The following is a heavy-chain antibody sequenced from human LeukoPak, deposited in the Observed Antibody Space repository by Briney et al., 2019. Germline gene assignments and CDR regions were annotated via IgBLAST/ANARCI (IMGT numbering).Heavy chain of an antibody. D-gene: IGHD6-19*01. CDR2: ISAYNGNT. J-gene: IGHJ3*02. CDR1: GYTFTSYG. V-gene: IGHV1-18*01. Sequence: ASVKVSCKASGYTFTSYGISWVRQAPGQGLEWMGWISAYNGNTDYAQKLQGRVTMTTDTSTSTAYMELRSLRSDDTAVYFCARGYRQWLVRGHAFDIWGQGTMVTVSS. CDR3: ARGYRQWLVRGHAFDI.